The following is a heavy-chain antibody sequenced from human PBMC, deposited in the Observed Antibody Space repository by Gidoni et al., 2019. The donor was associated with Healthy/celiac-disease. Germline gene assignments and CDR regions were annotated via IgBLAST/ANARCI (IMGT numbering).Heavy chain of an antibody. D-gene: IGHD2-21*02. V-gene: IGHV4-34*01. CDR1: GGSFSGYY. J-gene: IGHJ2*01. Sequence: QVQLQQWGAGLLKPSETLSLTCAVYGGSFSGYYWSWIRQPPGKGLEWLGEINHSGSTNYNPSLKSRVTISVDTSKNQFSLKLSSVTAADTAVYYCARGVGGDGENWDGERWGRGTRGTVSS. CDR3: ARGVGGDGENWDGER. CDR2: INHSGST.